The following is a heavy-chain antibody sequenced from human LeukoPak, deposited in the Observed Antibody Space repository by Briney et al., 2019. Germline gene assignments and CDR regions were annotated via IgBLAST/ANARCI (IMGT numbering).Heavy chain of an antibody. Sequence: SETLSLTCTVSGDSTSSSFYWRWLRQPAGKGLEWIGRIYTSGSTNYNPSLKSRVTMSVDTSKNQFSLKLSSVTAADTAVYYCARQGILLKPDAFDIWGQGTMVTVSS. CDR1: GDSTSSSFY. CDR3: ARQGILLKPDAFDI. CDR2: IYTSGST. D-gene: IGHD1-26*01. J-gene: IGHJ3*02. V-gene: IGHV4-4*07.